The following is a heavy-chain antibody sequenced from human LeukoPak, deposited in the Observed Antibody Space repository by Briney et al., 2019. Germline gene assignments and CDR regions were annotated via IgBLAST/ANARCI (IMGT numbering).Heavy chain of an antibody. J-gene: IGHJ4*02. CDR2: ISAYNGNT. V-gene: IGHV1-18*01. Sequence: ASVKVSCKASGYTFSSYGISWLRQAPGQGLEWMGWISAYNGNTNYAQKFQGRVTMTTDTSTSTLYMEVRSLRSDDTAVYYCARDHGHKSVDHWGQGTLVTVSS. D-gene: IGHD2-21*01. CDR1: GYTFSSYG. CDR3: ARDHGHKSVDH.